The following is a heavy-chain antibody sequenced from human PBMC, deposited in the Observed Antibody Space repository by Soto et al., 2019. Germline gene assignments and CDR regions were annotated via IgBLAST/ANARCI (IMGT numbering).Heavy chain of an antibody. D-gene: IGHD6-13*01. CDR3: ARSGAAAGTFWSSVRLNWFDP. CDR1: GFSLSTSGVG. J-gene: IGHJ5*02. V-gene: IGHV2-5*01. CDR2: IYWNDDK. Sequence: PTLVNPTQTLTLTCTFSGFSLSTSGVGVGWIRQPPGKALEWLALIYWNDDKRYSPSLKSRLTITKDTSKNQVVLTMTNMDPVDTATYYCARSGAAAGTFWSSVRLNWFDPWGQGTLVTVSS.